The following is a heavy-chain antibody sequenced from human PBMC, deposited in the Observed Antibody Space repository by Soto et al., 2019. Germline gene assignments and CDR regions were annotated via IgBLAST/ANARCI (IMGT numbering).Heavy chain of an antibody. D-gene: IGHD1-1*01. J-gene: IGHJ4*02. CDR3: ARGRYGDY. Sequence: QIHLVQSGAEVKKPGASVKVSCKGSGYGFTTYGITWVRQAPGQGLEWMAWISAHNGNTNYAQKLQGRVTVTRDTSTRTAYMELRSLRSDDTAVYYCARGRYGDYWGQGARVTVSS. V-gene: IGHV1-18*01. CDR1: GYGFTTYG. CDR2: ISAHNGNT.